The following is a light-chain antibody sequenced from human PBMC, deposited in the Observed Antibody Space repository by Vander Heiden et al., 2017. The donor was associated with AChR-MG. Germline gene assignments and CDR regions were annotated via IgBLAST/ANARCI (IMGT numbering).Light chain of an antibody. CDR3: MQALQRPIT. Sequence: DIVMTQSPMSLPVTPGEPAAISCRSNESLLSSNGYSYLDWYFQKPRQSPQLLIFLGSNRAPGVSDRFSGSGAGTDFSLKISAVEAADIGVYYCMQALQRPITFGQGTRLEIK. V-gene: IGKV2-28*01. CDR1: ESLLSSNGYSY. J-gene: IGKJ5*01. CDR2: LGS.